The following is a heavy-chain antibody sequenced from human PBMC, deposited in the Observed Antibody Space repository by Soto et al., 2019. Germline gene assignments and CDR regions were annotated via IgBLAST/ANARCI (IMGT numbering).Heavy chain of an antibody. J-gene: IGHJ4*01. CDR3: ARVDSGYGDTYFDY. D-gene: IGHD5-12*01. Sequence: HPGGSLRLSCAVSGFTFNSFAMSWVRQAPGKGLEWVSSLSGTGDDTYYAGSVKARFTISRDNSKNTLYLQMNSLRAEDTAVYYCARVDSGYGDTYFDYWGQGTLVTVSS. CDR2: LSGTGDDT. CDR1: GFTFNSFA. V-gene: IGHV3-23*01.